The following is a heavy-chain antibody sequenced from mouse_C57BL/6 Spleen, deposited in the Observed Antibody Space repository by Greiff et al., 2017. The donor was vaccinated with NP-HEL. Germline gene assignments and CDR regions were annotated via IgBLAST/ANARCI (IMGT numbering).Heavy chain of an antibody. V-gene: IGHV1-82*01. D-gene: IGHD1-2*01. J-gene: IGHJ2*01. CDR1: GYAFSSSW. Sequence: QVQLQQSGPELVKPGASVKISCKASGYAFSSSWMNWVKQRPGKGLEWIGRIYPGDGDTNYNGKFKGKATLTADKSSSTAYMQLSSLTSEDSAVYFCARGPHLGYWGQGTTLTVSS. CDR2: IYPGDGDT. CDR3: ARGPHLGY.